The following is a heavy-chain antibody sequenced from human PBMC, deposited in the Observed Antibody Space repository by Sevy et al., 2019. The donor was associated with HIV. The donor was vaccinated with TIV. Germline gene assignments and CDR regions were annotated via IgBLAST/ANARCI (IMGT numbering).Heavy chain of an antibody. D-gene: IGHD6-13*01. J-gene: IGHJ6*02. CDR2: ISYDGSNK. V-gene: IGHV3-30*18. Sequence: GGSLRLSCAASGFTFSSYGMHWVRQAPGKGLEWVAVISYDGSNKYYADSVKGRFTISRDNSKNTLYLQMNSLRAEDTAVYYCAKDPYYSSSWYSGVYYYYGMHVWGQGTTVTVSS. CDR3: AKDPYYSSSWYSGVYYYYGMHV. CDR1: GFTFSSYG.